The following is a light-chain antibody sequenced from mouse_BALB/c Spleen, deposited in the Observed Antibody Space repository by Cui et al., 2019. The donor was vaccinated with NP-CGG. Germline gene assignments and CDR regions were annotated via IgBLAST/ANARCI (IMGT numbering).Light chain of an antibody. V-gene: IGLV1*01. J-gene: IGLJ1*01. Sequence: QAVLTQASALPPSPGETVTLTCRSSTGAVTTSNYANWVQEKPDHLFTGLIGGTNNRAPGVPARFSGSLIGDKAALTITGAQTEDEAIYFCALWYSNHWVFGGGTKLTVL. CDR2: GTN. CDR1: TGAVTTSNY. CDR3: ALWYSNHWV.